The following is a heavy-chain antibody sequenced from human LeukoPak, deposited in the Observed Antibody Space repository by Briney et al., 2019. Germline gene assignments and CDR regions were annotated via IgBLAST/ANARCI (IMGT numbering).Heavy chain of an antibody. CDR1: GFTFSSYA. D-gene: IGHD3-16*02. Sequence: PGGSLRLSCAASGFTFSSYAMHWVRQAPGKGLEYVSAISSNGGSTYYANSVKGRFTISRDNSKNTLYLQMGSLRAEDMAVYYCARASLGLRLGELSFDYWGQGTLVTVSS. V-gene: IGHV3-64*01. J-gene: IGHJ4*02. CDR2: ISSNGGST. CDR3: ARASLGLRLGELSFDY.